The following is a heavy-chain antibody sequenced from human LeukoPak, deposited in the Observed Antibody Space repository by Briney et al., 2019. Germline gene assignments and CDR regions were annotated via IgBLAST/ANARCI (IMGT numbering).Heavy chain of an antibody. CDR1: GGTFSSYA. V-gene: IGHV1-69*01. D-gene: IGHD2-2*01. J-gene: IGHJ4*02. Sequence: SVKVSCKASGGTFSSYAISWVRPAPGQGLEWMGGIIPIFGTANYAQKFQGRVTITADESTSTAYMELSSLRSEDTAVYYCARIPTAAHPNRSPDYWGQGTLVTVSS. CDR3: ARIPTAAHPNRSPDY. CDR2: IIPIFGTA.